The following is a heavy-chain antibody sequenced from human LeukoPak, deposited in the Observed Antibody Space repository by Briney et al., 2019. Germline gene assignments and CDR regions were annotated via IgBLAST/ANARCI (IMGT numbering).Heavy chain of an antibody. CDR3: ARDLGDSSGWYRGVGYFDY. V-gene: IGHV4-30-4*01. CDR2: IYYSGST. CDR1: GGSISSGDYY. J-gene: IGHJ4*02. Sequence: SETLSLTCTVSGGSISSGDYYWSWIRQPPGKGLEWIGYIYYSGSTYYNPSLKSRVTISVDTSKNQFSLKLSSVTAADTAVYYCARDLGDSSGWYRGVGYFDYWGQGTLVTVSS. D-gene: IGHD6-19*01.